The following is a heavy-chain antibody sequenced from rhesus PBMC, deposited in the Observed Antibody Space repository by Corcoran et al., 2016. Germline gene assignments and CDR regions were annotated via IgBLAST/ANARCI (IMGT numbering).Heavy chain of an antibody. J-gene: IGHJ3*01. V-gene: IGHV4-99*01. D-gene: IGHD2-21*01. Sequence: QVQLQESGPGLVKPPETLSLTCAVSGYSISSGYYLCWLRQPPGKGLEYIGSSWGSRGSPFHNPTLKRRITMSKDTSKNVCSRKLGSVTAADAAVYDCARPVSVWGQGLRVTVSS. CDR3: ARPVSV. CDR1: GYSISSGYY. CDR2: SWGSRGSP.